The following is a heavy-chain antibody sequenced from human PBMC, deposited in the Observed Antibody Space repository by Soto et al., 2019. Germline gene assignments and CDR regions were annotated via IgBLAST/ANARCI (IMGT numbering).Heavy chain of an antibody. D-gene: IGHD6-13*01. Sequence: PGGSLRLSCAASGFTFSSYAMSWVRQAPGKGLEWVSAISGSGGSTYYADSVKGRFTISRDNSKNTLYLQMNSLRAEDTAVYYCAKALWSAAAAGEYYYYGMDGWGQGNTVTFS. J-gene: IGHJ6*02. V-gene: IGHV3-23*01. CDR3: AKALWSAAAAGEYYYYGMDG. CDR1: GFTFSSYA. CDR2: ISGSGGST.